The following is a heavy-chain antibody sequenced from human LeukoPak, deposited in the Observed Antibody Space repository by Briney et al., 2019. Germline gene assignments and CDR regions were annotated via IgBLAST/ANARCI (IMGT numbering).Heavy chain of an antibody. CDR2: ISSSSSST. D-gene: IGHD5-18*01. CDR1: GFSFSDYY. Sequence: KPGGSLRLSCAASGFSFSDYYMSWIRQAPGKGLEWISYISSSSSSTNYADSVKGRLTISRDNAKNSLYLHMNDLRAEDTAVYYCTSRKDTAMVTPVDYWGQGTLVTVSS. V-gene: IGHV3-11*03. CDR3: TSRKDTAMVTPVDY. J-gene: IGHJ4*02.